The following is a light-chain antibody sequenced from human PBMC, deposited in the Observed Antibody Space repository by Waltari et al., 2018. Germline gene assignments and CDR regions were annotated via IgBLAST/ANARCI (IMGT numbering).Light chain of an antibody. Sequence: QSVLTQTPSASGTPGQRVTISCSGNNSNIGTNAVNWYQHLPGTAPKLLIYSNDERPSGLPDRLSGSKCGTSAFLAISGLQSEDEANYYCAAWDDSLVGWVFGGGTKLTVL. CDR3: AAWDDSLVGWV. J-gene: IGLJ3*02. CDR1: NSNIGTNA. V-gene: IGLV1-44*01. CDR2: SND.